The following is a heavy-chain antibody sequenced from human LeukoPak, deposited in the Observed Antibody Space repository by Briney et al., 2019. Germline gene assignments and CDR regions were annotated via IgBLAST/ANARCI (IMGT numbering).Heavy chain of an antibody. D-gene: IGHD1-26*01. V-gene: IGHV3-23*01. CDR3: AKDRFYSGSPRAFDI. Sequence: GGSLRLSCAASGFTFSSYAMSWVRQAPGKGLEWVSAISGGGGSTYYADSVKGRFTISRDNSKNTLYLQMNSLRAEDTAVYYCAKDRFYSGSPRAFDIWGQGTMVTVSS. CDR2: ISGGGGST. J-gene: IGHJ3*02. CDR1: GFTFSSYA.